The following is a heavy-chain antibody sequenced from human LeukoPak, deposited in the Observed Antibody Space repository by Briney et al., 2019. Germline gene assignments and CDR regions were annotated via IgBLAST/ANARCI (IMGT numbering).Heavy chain of an antibody. CDR3: TCPSSGQSFDI. D-gene: IGHD6-19*01. CDR1: AFTFTNYD. CDR2: ISTTGDRT. Sequence: GGSLRLSCAASAFTFTNYDMSWVRQAPGEGLEWVSSISTTGDRTYYADSVKGRFTIYRDNSKNTLYLQMNSLRAEDTAVYYCTCPSSGQSFDIWGHGTMVTVSS. J-gene: IGHJ3*02. V-gene: IGHV3-23*01.